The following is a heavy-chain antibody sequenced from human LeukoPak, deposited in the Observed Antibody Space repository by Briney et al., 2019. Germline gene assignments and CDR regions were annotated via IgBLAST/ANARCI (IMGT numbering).Heavy chain of an antibody. CDR2: ISWNSGSI. D-gene: IGHD1-26*01. Sequence: GGSPRLSCAASGFTFDDYAMHWVRQAPGKGLEWVSGISWNSGSIGYADSVKGRFTISRDNAKNSLYLQMNSLRAEDTALYYCAKDKGISGGLGYFDYWGQGTLVTVSS. CDR3: AKDKGISGGLGYFDY. V-gene: IGHV3-9*01. J-gene: IGHJ4*02. CDR1: GFTFDDYA.